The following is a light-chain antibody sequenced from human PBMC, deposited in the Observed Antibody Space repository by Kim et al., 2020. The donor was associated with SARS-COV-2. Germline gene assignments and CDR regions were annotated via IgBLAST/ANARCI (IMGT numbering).Light chain of an antibody. CDR2: GNS. CDR3: QSYDSSLSVVV. V-gene: IGLV1-40*01. CDR1: SSNIGAGYD. Sequence: RVTISCTGSSSNIGAGYDVHWYHQLPGTAPKLLIYGNSNRPSGVPDRFSGSKSGTSASLAITGLQAEDEADYYCQSYDSSLSVVVFGGGTQLTVL. J-gene: IGLJ2*01.